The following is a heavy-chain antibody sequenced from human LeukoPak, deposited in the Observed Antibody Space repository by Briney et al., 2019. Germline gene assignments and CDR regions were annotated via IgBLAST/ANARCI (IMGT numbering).Heavy chain of an antibody. Sequence: ASVKVSCKASGGTFSSYAISWVRQAPGQGLEWMGRIIPILGIANYAQKFQGRVTITADKSTSTAYMELSRLRSEDTAVYYCARDPVWHYYGSGSKRRGAFDIWGQGTMVTVSS. J-gene: IGHJ3*02. D-gene: IGHD3-10*01. CDR3: ARDPVWHYYGSGSKRRGAFDI. CDR1: GGTFSSYA. CDR2: IIPILGIA. V-gene: IGHV1-69*04.